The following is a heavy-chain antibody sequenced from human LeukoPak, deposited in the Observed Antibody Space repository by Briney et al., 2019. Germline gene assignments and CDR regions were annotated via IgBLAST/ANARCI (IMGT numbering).Heavy chain of an antibody. Sequence: GGSLRLSCAASGFAFSNYAMSWVRQAPGKGLEWVSVISGGGGNTYSADSVKGRFTISRDTSKNTLYLQMNSLRAEDTAVYYCARDKGGSKTTAAGTRSWFDPWGQGTLVTVSS. CDR1: GFAFSNYA. CDR3: ARDKGGSKTTAAGTRSWFDP. J-gene: IGHJ5*02. CDR2: ISGGGGNT. V-gene: IGHV3-23*01. D-gene: IGHD6-13*01.